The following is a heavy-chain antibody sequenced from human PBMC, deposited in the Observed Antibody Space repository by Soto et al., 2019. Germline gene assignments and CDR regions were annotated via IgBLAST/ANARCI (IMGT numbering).Heavy chain of an antibody. V-gene: IGHV3-48*03. J-gene: IGHJ4*02. D-gene: IGHD4-4*01. CDR3: VSVLHEPLPADVLQLAN. CDR2: ISSTGSGT. CDR1: GFTFSSYE. Sequence: EVQLVESGGDLVQPGGSLRLSCAASGFTFSSYEMHWVRQAPGKGLEWISYISSTGSGTHYADSVKGRFTISRDNARNSLSLQMNSLRAEDAAIYYCVSVLHEPLPADVLQLANWGQGTQVTVSS.